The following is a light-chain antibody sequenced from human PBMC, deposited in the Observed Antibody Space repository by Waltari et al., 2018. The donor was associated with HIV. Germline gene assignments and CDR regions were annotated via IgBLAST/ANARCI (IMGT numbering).Light chain of an antibody. CDR3: SSYTSSSTYV. CDR1: RSDAGGSKL. Sequence: QYALTQPASVSGSPGQSIALSCTGTRSDAGGSKLVSWYQQPPGKVPNLMIFDVSNWPSGVSHRFSGSKSGNTASLTISGLQAEDEADYYCSSYTSSSTYVFGTGTKVTVL. J-gene: IGLJ1*01. V-gene: IGLV2-14*03. CDR2: DVS.